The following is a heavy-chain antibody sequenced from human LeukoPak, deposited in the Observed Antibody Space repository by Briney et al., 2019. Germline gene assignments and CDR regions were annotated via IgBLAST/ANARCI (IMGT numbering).Heavy chain of an antibody. D-gene: IGHD3-10*01. J-gene: IGHJ4*02. V-gene: IGHV3-23*01. CDR1: GCTFSNYV. Sequence: GGSLRLSCAASGCTFSNYVMCGVRQAPGKGLEWVSAITSSGDSTYYADSVKGRFTISRDNSKNTLYLQMSSLRAEDTAVYYCATVASGSLQDWGQGTLVTVSS. CDR2: ITSSGDST. CDR3: ATVASGSLQD.